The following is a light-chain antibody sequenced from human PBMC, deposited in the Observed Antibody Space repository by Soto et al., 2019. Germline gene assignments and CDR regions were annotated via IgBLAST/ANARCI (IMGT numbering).Light chain of an antibody. CDR2: DVS. J-gene: IGLJ2*01. CDR3: ASYTSSSTHDVV. Sequence: QSALTQPASVSGSPGQSITISCTGTSSDVGGYNYVSWYQQSPGKAPKLIIYDVSNRPSGVSNRFSGSKSGNTASLTISGLQAEDEGDYYCASYTSSSTHDVVFGGGTKLTVL. CDR1: SSDVGGYNY. V-gene: IGLV2-14*01.